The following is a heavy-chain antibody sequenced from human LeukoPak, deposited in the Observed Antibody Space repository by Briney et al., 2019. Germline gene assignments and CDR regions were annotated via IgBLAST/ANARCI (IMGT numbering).Heavy chain of an antibody. D-gene: IGHD3-22*01. CDR3: ARRVDYYDSSGYYFGIDY. V-gene: IGHV4-39*01. Sequence: NTSETLSLTCTVSGGSISSSGYCWGWIRQPPGKGLEWIGSIDYSGNTNYNPSLKSRVTISVDMSKNQFSLKLSSVTAADTAVYYCARRVDYYDSSGYYFGIDYWGQGTLVTVSS. CDR1: GGSISSSGYC. CDR2: IDYSGNT. J-gene: IGHJ4*02.